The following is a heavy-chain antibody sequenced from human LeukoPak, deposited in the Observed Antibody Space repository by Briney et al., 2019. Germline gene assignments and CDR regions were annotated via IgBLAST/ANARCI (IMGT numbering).Heavy chain of an antibody. CDR2: IKQDGSEK. J-gene: IGHJ4*02. CDR1: GFTFSSYW. CDR3: ARAKAMVRGVPDY. D-gene: IGHD3-10*01. Sequence: GGSLRLSCAASGFTFSSYWMSWVRQAPGKGLEWVANIKQDGSEKYYVDPVKGRFTISRDNAKNSLYLQMNSLRAEDTAVYYCARAKAMVRGVPDYWGQGTLVTVSS. V-gene: IGHV3-7*01.